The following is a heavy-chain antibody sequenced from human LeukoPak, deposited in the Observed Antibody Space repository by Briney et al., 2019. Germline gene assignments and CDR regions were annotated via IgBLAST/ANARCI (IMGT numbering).Heavy chain of an antibody. CDR1: GYTFIDYY. J-gene: IGHJ5*02. Sequence: ASVMVSCKASGYTFIDYYIHWVRQAPGQGLEWMGWINPKSGDTNYAQKFQDRVTRTRDTSTSTGYMELRSLRSEDTAVYYCGRGIQSFDPWGQGTLVTVSS. CDR3: GRGIQSFDP. CDR2: INPKSGDT. V-gene: IGHV1-2*02.